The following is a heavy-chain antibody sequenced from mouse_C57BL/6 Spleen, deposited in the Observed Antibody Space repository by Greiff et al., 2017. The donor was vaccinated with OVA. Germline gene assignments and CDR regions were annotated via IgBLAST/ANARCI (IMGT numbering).Heavy chain of an antibody. CDR3: ARHEDYYGSSWYFDV. CDR2: ISSGGSYT. D-gene: IGHD1-1*01. CDR1: GFTFSSYG. J-gene: IGHJ1*03. Sequence: EVQWVESGGDLVKPGGSLKLSCAASGFTFSSYGMSWVRQTPDKRLEWVATISSGGSYTYYPDSVKGRFTISRDNAKNTLYLQMSSLKSEDTAMYYCARHEDYYGSSWYFDVWGTGTTVTVSS. V-gene: IGHV5-6*01.